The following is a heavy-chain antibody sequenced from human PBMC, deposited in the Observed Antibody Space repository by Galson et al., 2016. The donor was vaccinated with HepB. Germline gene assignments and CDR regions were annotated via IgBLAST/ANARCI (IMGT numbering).Heavy chain of an antibody. J-gene: IGHJ5*02. CDR3: ARDRLRGAVGSFHP. D-gene: IGHD3-10*01. V-gene: IGHV3-53*01. CDR1: GFTVSDNY. CDR2: IYDGGLT. Sequence: SLRLSCAASGFTVSDNYITWVRQAPGKGLEWVSIIYDGGLTYYADSVKGRFTISRDNSKNTVYLQMNSLTAEDTAIYYCARDRLRGAVGSFHPWGQGTLVTVSS.